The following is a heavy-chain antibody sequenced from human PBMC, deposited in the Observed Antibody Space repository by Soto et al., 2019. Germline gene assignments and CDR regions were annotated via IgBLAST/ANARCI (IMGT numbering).Heavy chain of an antibody. Sequence: GESLKISCKGSGYSFTSYWISWVRQMPGKGLERMGRIDPSDSYTNYSPSFQGHVTISADKSISTAYLQWSSLKASDTAMYYCASWTPYYYDSSGYLIWGQGTMVTVSS. D-gene: IGHD3-22*01. V-gene: IGHV5-10-1*01. CDR1: GYSFTSYW. CDR3: ASWTPYYYDSSGYLI. CDR2: IDPSDSYT. J-gene: IGHJ3*02.